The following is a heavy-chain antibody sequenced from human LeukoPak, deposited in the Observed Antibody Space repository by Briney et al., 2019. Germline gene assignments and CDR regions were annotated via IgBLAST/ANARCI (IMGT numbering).Heavy chain of an antibody. CDR1: GYTFTGYY. CDR3: ARVEYSSSAGEAGDY. D-gene: IGHD6-6*01. CDR2: INPNSGGT. V-gene: IGHV1-2*02. Sequence: RWASVKVSCKASGYTFTGYYMHWVRQAPGQGLEWMGWINPNSGGTNYAQKFQGRVTMTRDTSISTAYMELSRLRSDDTAVYYCARVEYSSSAGEAGDYWGQGTLVTVSS. J-gene: IGHJ4*02.